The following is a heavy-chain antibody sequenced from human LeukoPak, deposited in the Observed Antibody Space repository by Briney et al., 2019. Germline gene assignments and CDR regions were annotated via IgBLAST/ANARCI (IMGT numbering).Heavy chain of an antibody. J-gene: IGHJ6*03. Sequence: GGSLRLSCAASGFTFSSYAMHWVRQAPGKGLEWVAVISYDGSNKYYTDSVKGRFTISRDNSKNTLYLQMNSLRAEDTAVYYCARDVYSIYVRYYYYMDVWGKGTTVTVSS. D-gene: IGHD4-11*01. V-gene: IGHV3-30*10. CDR2: ISYDGSNK. CDR3: ARDVYSIYVRYYYYMDV. CDR1: GFTFSSYA.